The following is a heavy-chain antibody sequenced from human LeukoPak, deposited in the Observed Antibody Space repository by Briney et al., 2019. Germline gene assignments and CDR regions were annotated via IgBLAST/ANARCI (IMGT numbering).Heavy chain of an antibody. V-gene: IGHV3-30*18. Sequence: GGSLRLSCAASGFTFSSYGMHWVRQAPGKGLEWVAVISYDGSNKYYADSVKGRFTISRDNSKNTLYLQMNSLRAEDTAVYYCAKGFYSGSYLFDYWGQGTLVTVSS. CDR1: GFTFSSYG. CDR3: AKGFYSGSYLFDY. D-gene: IGHD1-26*01. CDR2: ISYDGSNK. J-gene: IGHJ4*02.